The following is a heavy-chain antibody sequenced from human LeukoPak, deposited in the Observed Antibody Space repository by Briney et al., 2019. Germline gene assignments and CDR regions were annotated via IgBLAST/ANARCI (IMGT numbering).Heavy chain of an antibody. V-gene: IGHV3-30*03. CDR3: ALLGPVGQQLPALDYYYGMDV. Sequence: GGSLRLSCVASGFTFSSYGMHWVRQAPGKGLEWVAFISYDGSNENIADSVKGRFIISRDNSKNTLYLQMNSLRAEDTAVYFCALLGPVGQQLPALDYYYGMDVWGQGTTVTVSS. J-gene: IGHJ6*02. CDR1: GFTFSSYG. D-gene: IGHD6-13*01. CDR2: ISYDGSNE.